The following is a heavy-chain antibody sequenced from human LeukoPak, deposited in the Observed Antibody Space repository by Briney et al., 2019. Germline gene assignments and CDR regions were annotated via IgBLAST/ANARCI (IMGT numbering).Heavy chain of an antibody. J-gene: IGHJ6*03. CDR2: VSATGDST. CDR3: AKSGAFWSGYRSDYYYYMDV. D-gene: IGHD3-3*01. Sequence: GGSLRLSCAASGFTFSSYAMSWVRQTPGKGPEWVSAVSATGDSTYYADSVKGRFTISRDNSKNTLFLQMNSLRAEDTAVYYCAKSGAFWSGYRSDYYYYMDVWGKGTTVTVSS. CDR1: GFTFSSYA. V-gene: IGHV3-23*01.